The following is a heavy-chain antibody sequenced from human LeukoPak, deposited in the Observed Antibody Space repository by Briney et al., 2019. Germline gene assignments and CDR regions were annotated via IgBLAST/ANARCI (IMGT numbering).Heavy chain of an antibody. J-gene: IGHJ3*02. CDR1: GESFSGYF. V-gene: IGHV4-34*01. CDR3: ARPTYYYDSRGAFDI. Sequence: SETLSLTCAVYGESFSGYFWTWIRQPPGKGLEWIGEINHSGSTNYNPSLKSRVTISVDTSKNQFSLKLSSVTAADTAVFYCARPTYYYDSRGAFDIWGQGTMVTVSS. CDR2: INHSGST. D-gene: IGHD3-22*01.